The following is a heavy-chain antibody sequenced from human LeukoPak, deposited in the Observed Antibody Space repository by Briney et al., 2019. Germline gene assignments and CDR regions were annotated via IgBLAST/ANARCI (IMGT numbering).Heavy chain of an antibody. CDR1: GGSISSGSYY. CDR2: IYTSGST. J-gene: IGHJ5*02. V-gene: IGHV4-61*02. CDR3: ARDRRYCSSTSCYQGWFDP. Sequence: PSQTLSLTCTVSGGSISSGSYYWSWIRQPAGKGLEWIGRIYTSGSTNYNPSLKSRVTISVDTSKNQFSLKLSSVTAADTAVYYCARDRRYCSSTSCYQGWFDPWGQGTLVTVST. D-gene: IGHD2-2*01.